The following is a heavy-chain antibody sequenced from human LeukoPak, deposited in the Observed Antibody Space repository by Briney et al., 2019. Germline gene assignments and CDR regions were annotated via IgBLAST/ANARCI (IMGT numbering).Heavy chain of an antibody. J-gene: IGHJ4*02. CDR2: ISRDNSYR. V-gene: IGHV3-21*01. D-gene: IGHD1-1*01. CDR3: ARDGLAGTGRNFDY. Sequence: GGSLRLSCAASGFNFSSYSMNWVRQAPGKGLEWVSSISRDNSYRYYGDSVKGRFTVSRDNAKNSLFLQMNSLRAEDTAVYYCARDGLAGTGRNFDYWGQGTLVTVSS. CDR1: GFNFSSYS.